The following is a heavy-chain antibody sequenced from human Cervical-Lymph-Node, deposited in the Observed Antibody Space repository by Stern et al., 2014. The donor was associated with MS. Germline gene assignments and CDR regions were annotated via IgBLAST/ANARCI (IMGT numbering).Heavy chain of an antibody. CDR2: IWYDGSNP. D-gene: IGHD6-13*01. CDR3: ASAYSSSHYYFDY. Sequence: VQLVESGGGVVQPGRSLRLSCAASGFSFSRYAMHWVRQAPGKGLEWVALIWYDGSNPYYADSVTGPFPISRSNFKNTPYLQSNSLRAEDTAVYYCASAYSSSHYYFDYWGQGTLVTVSS. J-gene: IGHJ4*02. V-gene: IGHV3-33*01. CDR1: GFSFSRYA.